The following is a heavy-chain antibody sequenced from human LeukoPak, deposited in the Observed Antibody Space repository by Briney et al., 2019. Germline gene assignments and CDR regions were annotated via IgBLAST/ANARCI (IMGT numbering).Heavy chain of an antibody. J-gene: IGHJ4*02. CDR1: GFSVSHNY. D-gene: IGHD6-13*01. CDR3: TRDTPGIAASVSGG. V-gene: IGHV3-53*01. Sequence: GGSLRLSCTASGFSVSHNYMNWVRQAPGKGLEWVALIYSGGNTHYADSVKGRFTISRDNSKNTLYLQMSSLRVEDTAVYYCTRDTPGIAASVSGGWGQGTLVTVSS. CDR2: IYSGGNT.